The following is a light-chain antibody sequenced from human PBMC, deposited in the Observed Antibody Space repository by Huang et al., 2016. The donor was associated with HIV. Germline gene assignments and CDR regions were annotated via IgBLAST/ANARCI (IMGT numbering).Light chain of an antibody. CDR1: QAISIN. CDR2: GAS. J-gene: IGKJ1*01. V-gene: IGKV3-15*01. CDR3: QQYNDWPRT. Sequence: EIVMTQSPGTLSVSLGKSATLSCRASQAISINLAWYQHKPGQTPRLLLYGASTRATGIPARFSGSGSGTEFTLTISSLQSEDFATYYCQQYNDWPRTFGQGTKVEVK.